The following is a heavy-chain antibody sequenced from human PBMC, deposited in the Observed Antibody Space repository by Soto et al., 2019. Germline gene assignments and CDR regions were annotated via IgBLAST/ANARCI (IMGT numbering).Heavy chain of an antibody. CDR1: GFTFNSHE. Sequence: EVQLVESGGGLVQPGGSRRLSCAGSGFTFNSHEMTWVRQAPGKGPEWIASISSSGGSIYYADSVKGRFTVSRDNAKNSLYLQMNSLRDEDTAVYYCARSWGLYCSSSRCYSPWFDPWGRGTLVTVSS. D-gene: IGHD2-2*02. J-gene: IGHJ5*02. V-gene: IGHV3-48*03. CDR3: ARSWGLYCSSSRCYSPWFDP. CDR2: ISSSGGSI.